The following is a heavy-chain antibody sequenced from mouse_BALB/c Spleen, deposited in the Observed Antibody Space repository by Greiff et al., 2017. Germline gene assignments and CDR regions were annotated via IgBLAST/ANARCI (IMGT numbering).Heavy chain of an antibody. CDR2: ISSGGST. CDR1: GFTFSSYA. Sequence: EVKVVESGGGLVKPGGSLKLSCAASGFTFSSYAMSWVRQTPEKRLEWVASISSGGSTYYPDSVKGRFTISRDNARNILYLQMSSLRSEDTAMYYCASPYDGYFYWYFDVWGAGTTVTVSS. CDR3: ASPYDGYFYWYFDV. V-gene: IGHV5-6-5*01. D-gene: IGHD2-3*01. J-gene: IGHJ1*01.